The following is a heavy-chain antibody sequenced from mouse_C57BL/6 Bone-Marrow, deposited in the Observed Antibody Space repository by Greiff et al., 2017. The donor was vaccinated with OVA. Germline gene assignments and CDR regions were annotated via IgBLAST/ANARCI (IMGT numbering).Heavy chain of an antibody. CDR3: ARQILYYGSSYGAMDY. Sequence: VQLQESGAELVRPGTSVKVSCKASGYAFTNYLIEWVKQRPGQGLEWIGVINPGSGGTNYNEKFKGKATLTADKSSSTAYMQLSSLTSEDSAVYFCARQILYYGSSYGAMDYWGQGTSVTVSS. CDR2: INPGSGGT. D-gene: IGHD1-1*01. V-gene: IGHV1-54*01. CDR1: GYAFTNYL. J-gene: IGHJ4*01.